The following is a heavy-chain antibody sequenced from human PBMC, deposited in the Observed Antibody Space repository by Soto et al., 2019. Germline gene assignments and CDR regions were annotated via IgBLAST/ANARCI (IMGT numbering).Heavy chain of an antibody. J-gene: IGHJ4*02. CDR3: ARAFPRSVVAAPQFAY. D-gene: IGHD2-15*01. CDR2: INHSGST. V-gene: IGHV4-34*01. Sequence: PSEMMSLTRAVEGGSCSGFYWSWIRQPPGKGLEWIGEINHSGSTNYNQSLKSRVTISVDTSKNQFSLKLSSVTAADTAVYYCARAFPRSVVAAPQFAYWGQGTLVPVSS. CDR1: GGSCSGFY.